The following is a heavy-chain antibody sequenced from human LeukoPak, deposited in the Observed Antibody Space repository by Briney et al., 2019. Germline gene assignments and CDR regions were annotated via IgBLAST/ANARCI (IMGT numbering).Heavy chain of an antibody. CDR1: GFTFSRYS. J-gene: IGHJ6*03. V-gene: IGHV3-21*01. Sequence: PGGSLRLSCAASGFTFSRYSMNWFRQAPGKGLERVSSISSRSTNIFYADSVKGRFIISRDNAKNSLYLQMNSLGAEDTAVYYCARDAQWLVPEGYFYYMDVWGKGTTVTVSS. CDR3: ARDAQWLVPEGYFYYMDV. D-gene: IGHD6-19*01. CDR2: ISSRSTNI.